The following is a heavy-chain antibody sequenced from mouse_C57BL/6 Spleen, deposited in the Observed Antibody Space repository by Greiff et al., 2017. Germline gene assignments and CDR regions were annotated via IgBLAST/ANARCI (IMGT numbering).Heavy chain of an antibody. CDR1: GYAFSSSW. D-gene: IGHD2-12*01. CDR2: IYPGDGDT. CDR3: ARRGLIYYRSHWYCDV. J-gene: IGHJ1*03. Sequence: QVQLQQSGPELVKPGASVKISCKASGYAFSSSWMNWVKQRPGKGLEWIGRIYPGDGDTNYNGKFKGKATLTADKSSSTAYMQLSSLTSEDSAVYFWARRGLIYYRSHWYCDVWGTGTTVTVSS. V-gene: IGHV1-82*01.